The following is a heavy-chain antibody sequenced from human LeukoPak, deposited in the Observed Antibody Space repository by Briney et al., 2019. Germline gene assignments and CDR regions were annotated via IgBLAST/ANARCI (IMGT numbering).Heavy chain of an antibody. CDR2: IIPIFGTA. CDR3: ARDDGLRVRDPWSYYYYGMDV. CDR1: GGTFSSYA. J-gene: IGHJ6*04. Sequence: GASVKVSCKASGGTFSSYAISWVRQAPGQGLEWMGGIIPIFGTANYAQKFQGRVTITADESTSTAYMELSSLRSEDTAAYYCARDDGLRVRDPWSYYYYGMDVWGKGTTVTVSS. V-gene: IGHV1-69*13. D-gene: IGHD5-12*01.